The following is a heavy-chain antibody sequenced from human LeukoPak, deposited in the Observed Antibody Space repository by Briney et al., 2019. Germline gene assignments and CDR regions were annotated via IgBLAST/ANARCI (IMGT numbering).Heavy chain of an antibody. CDR1: GFTFSSFG. Sequence: GGSLRLSCAASGFTFSSFGMNWVRQAPGKGLEWISYISTSSLNTIHYADSVKGRFNISRDNSKNSLFLQMNSLRAEDTAVYYCARSLSTDFDYWGQGILVTVSS. CDR2: ISTSSLNTI. V-gene: IGHV3-48*04. CDR3: ARSLSTDFDY. J-gene: IGHJ4*02. D-gene: IGHD5/OR15-5a*01.